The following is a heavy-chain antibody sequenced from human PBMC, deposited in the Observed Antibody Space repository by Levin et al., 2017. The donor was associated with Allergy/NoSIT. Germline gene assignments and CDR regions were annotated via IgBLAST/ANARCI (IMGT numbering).Heavy chain of an antibody. CDR2: ISGSGGST. D-gene: IGHD6-13*01. Sequence: GESLKISCAASGFTFSSYAMSWVRQAPGKGLEWVSRISGSGGSTYYADSVKGRFTISRDNSKNTLYLQMNSLRAEDTAVYYCAKRLAYSSSWYYFDYWGQGTLVTVSS. J-gene: IGHJ4*02. CDR3: AKRLAYSSSWYYFDY. V-gene: IGHV3-23*01. CDR1: GFTFSSYA.